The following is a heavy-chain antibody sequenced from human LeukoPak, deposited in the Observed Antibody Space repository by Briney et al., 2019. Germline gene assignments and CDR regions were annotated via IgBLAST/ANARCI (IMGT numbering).Heavy chain of an antibody. CDR3: ARVKFYGGGPGFDP. CDR2: INHSGST. Sequence: PSETLSLTCTVSGYSISSGYYWSWIRQPPGKGLEWIGEINHSGSTNYNPSLKSRVTISVDTSKNQFSLKLSSVTAADTAVYYCARVKFYGGGPGFDPWGQGTLVTVSS. D-gene: IGHD4-23*01. J-gene: IGHJ5*02. CDR1: GYSISSGYY. V-gene: IGHV4-38-2*02.